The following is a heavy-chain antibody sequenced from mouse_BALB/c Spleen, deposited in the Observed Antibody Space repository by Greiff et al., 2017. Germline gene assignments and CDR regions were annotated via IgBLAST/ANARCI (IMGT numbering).Heavy chain of an antibody. J-gene: IGHJ3*01. CDR2: ISSGGSYT. D-gene: IGHD1-1*01. Sequence: EVQGVESGGGLVKPGGSLKLSCAASGFTFSSYAMSWVRQTPEKRLEWVATISSGGSYTYYPDSVKGRFTISRDNAKNTLYLQMSSLRSEDTAMYYCARGERNYGSSPFAYWGQGTLVTVSA. V-gene: IGHV5-9-3*01. CDR3: ARGERNYGSSPFAY. CDR1: GFTFSSYA.